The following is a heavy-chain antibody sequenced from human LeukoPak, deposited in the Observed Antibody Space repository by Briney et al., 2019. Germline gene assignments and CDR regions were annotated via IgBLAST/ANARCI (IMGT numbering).Heavy chain of an antibody. CDR2: IIPIFGTA. J-gene: IGHJ4*02. D-gene: IGHD3-10*01. CDR1: GYTFTSYD. CDR3: ARDSALDGSGSYYNY. V-gene: IGHV1-69*06. Sequence: ASVKVSCKASGYTFTSYDINWVRQAPGQGLEWMGGIIPIFGTANYAQKFQGRVTITADKSTSTAYMELSSLRSEDTAVYYCARDSALDGSGSYYNYWGQGTLVTVSS.